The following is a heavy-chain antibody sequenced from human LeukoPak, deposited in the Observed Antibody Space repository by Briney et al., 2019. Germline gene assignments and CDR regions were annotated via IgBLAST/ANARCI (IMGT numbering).Heavy chain of an antibody. CDR2: ISNSGGTI. J-gene: IGHJ4*02. Sequence: AGGSLRLSCAASGSTSINSYMPWIRQPPGKGLGGVSYISNSGGTIYYTDSVKGRFTISRDNAKNSLYLQMNSLRAEDTAVYYCARRYSNSFDYWGQGTLVTVSS. D-gene: IGHD4-11*01. V-gene: IGHV3-11*01. CDR1: GSTSINSY. CDR3: ARRYSNSFDY.